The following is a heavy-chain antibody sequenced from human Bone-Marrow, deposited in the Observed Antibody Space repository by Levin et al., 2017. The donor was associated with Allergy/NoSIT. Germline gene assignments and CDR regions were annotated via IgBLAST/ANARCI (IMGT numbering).Heavy chain of an antibody. CDR1: GFSFSNAW. V-gene: IGHV3-15*01. Sequence: GGSLRLSCAASGFSFSNAWMSWARQAPGKGLEWVGRIKSKTDGGTIEYAAPVKGRFTISRDDSKSTLYLQMNSLKTEDTTVYYCTTYSSSGYYFDSWGQGTLVTVSA. CDR3: TTYSSSGYYFDS. D-gene: IGHD6-13*01. J-gene: IGHJ4*02. CDR2: IKSKTDGGTI.